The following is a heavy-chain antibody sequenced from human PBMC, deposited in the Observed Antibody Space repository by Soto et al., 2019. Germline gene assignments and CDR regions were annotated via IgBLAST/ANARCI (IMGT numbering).Heavy chain of an antibody. CDR1: GGSISSGFYY. J-gene: IGHJ4*02. Sequence: PSETLSLTCTVSGGSISSGFYYWSWIRQHPGEGLEWIGYISYSGSTYYNPSLKSRVAISVDTSKIHFSLKLSSVTAADTAVYYCAREPLTWGQGTLVTVSS. CDR2: ISYSGST. V-gene: IGHV4-31*03. CDR3: AREPLT.